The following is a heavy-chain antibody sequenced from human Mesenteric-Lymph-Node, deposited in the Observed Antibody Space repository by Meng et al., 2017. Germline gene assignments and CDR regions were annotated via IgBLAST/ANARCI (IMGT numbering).Heavy chain of an antibody. CDR3: VRERPRANVGTTMDLLDS. J-gene: IGHJ4*02. D-gene: IGHD3-10*01. V-gene: IGHV4-4*02. CDR2: IFHTGDA. CDR1: GVSIITNDW. Sequence: GQLRGAGPDLVKAAGNLTRPCAVFGVSIITNDWWGWVRQTPGKGLEWIGEIFHTGDANYNPSLKSRVSMSVDNSKNQFSLNLISVTAADTAVYYCVRERPRANVGTTMDLLDSWGQGTLVTVSS.